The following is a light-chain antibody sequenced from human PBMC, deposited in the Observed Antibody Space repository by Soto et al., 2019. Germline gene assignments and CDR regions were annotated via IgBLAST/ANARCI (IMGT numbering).Light chain of an antibody. CDR2: DVS. CDR1: SSDVGGYNY. Sequence: LTQPSSLSGSPGQSITISFTGTSSDVGGYNYVSWYQQHPGKAPKLTIYDVSYRPSGVSNRFSGSKSGNTASLTISGLQAEDEADYFCSSYSRRSTYVFGTGTKVTVL. CDR3: SSYSRRSTYV. J-gene: IGLJ1*01. V-gene: IGLV2-14*03.